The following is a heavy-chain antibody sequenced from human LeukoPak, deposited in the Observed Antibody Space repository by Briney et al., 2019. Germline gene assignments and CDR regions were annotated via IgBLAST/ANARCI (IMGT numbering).Heavy chain of an antibody. J-gene: IGHJ4*02. CDR3: ARAGGYSSSWYGY. D-gene: IGHD6-13*01. CDR2: IYYSGST. CDR1: GGSISSGGYY. V-gene: IGHV4-61*08. Sequence: SQTLSLTCTVSGGSISSGGYYWSWIRQPPGKGLEWIGYIYYSGSTNYNPSLKSRVTISVDTSKNQFSLKLSSVTAADTAVYYCARAGGYSSSWYGYWGQGTLVTVSS.